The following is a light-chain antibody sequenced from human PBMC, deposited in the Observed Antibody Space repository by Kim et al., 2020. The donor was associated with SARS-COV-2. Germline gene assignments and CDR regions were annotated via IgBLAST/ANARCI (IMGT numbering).Light chain of an antibody. CDR1: QSISSY. Sequence: ASVGDRVTITCRASQSISSYLNWYQQKPGKAPKLLIYAASSLQSGVPSRFSGSGSGTDFTLTISSLQPEDFATYYCQQSYNTPFTFGPGTKVDIK. J-gene: IGKJ3*01. CDR2: AAS. V-gene: IGKV1-39*01. CDR3: QQSYNTPFT.